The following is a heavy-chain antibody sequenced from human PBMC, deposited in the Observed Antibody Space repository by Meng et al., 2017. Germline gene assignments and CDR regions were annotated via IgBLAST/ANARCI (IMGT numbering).Heavy chain of an antibody. J-gene: IGHJ4*02. CDR1: GGSFSGYY. CDR2: INHSGST. D-gene: IGHD1-14*01. CDR3: ARGRIRGYMDY. Sequence: GSLRLSCAVYGGSFSGYYWSWIRQPSGKGLEWIGEINHSGSTNYNPSLKSRVTISVDTSKNQFSLKLSSVTAADTAVYYCARGRIRGYMDYWGQGTLVTVSS. V-gene: IGHV4-34*01.